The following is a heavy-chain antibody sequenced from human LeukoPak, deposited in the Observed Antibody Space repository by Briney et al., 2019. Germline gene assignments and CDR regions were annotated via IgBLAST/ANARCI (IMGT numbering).Heavy chain of an antibody. CDR1: GYSFNTYW. Sequence: GESLKISCKGSGYSFNTYWIGWVRQTPGKGLEWMGIIYPGDSDTEYSPSFQGQVTISADKSISTAYLQWSSLKASDTAMYYCARPQDFGLTGMNAFDIWGQGTMVTVSS. CDR2: IYPGDSDT. D-gene: IGHD7-27*01. J-gene: IGHJ3*02. V-gene: IGHV5-51*01. CDR3: ARPQDFGLTGMNAFDI.